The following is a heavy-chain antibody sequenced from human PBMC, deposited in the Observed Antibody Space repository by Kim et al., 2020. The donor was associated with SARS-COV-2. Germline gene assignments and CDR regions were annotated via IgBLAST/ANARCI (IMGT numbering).Heavy chain of an antibody. D-gene: IGHD1-26*01. CDR1: GFTFSRYG. V-gene: IGHV3-30*18. Sequence: GGSLRLSCAASGFTFSRYGMHWVRQAPGKGLEWVAALSYDGSNEDYGDSAKGRFTISRDNSKNTLYLQMNSLRPEDTAVYYCAKRATSGSQKAFESWGQGAPGTVSS. CDR2: LSYDGSNE. CDR3: AKRATSGSQKAFES. J-gene: IGHJ4*02.